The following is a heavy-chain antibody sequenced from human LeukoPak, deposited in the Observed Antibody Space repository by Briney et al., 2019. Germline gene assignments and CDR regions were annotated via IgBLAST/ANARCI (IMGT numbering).Heavy chain of an antibody. CDR2: IYYSGST. Sequence: PSETLSLTCTVSGGSISSSSYYWSWIWQPPGKGPEWIGYIYYSGSTNYNPSLKSRVTISVDTSKNQFSLKLSSVTAADTAVYYCARLKWELVYFDYWGQGTLITVSS. CDR3: ARLKWELVYFDY. V-gene: IGHV4-61*01. CDR1: GGSISSSSYY. D-gene: IGHD1-26*01. J-gene: IGHJ4*02.